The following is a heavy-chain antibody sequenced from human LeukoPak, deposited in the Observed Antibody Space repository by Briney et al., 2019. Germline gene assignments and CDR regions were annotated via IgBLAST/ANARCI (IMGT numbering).Heavy chain of an antibody. CDR3: TRGASYYYGCCFDP. V-gene: IGHV3-49*03. D-gene: IGHD3-10*01. CDR2: IRSKAYGATT. J-gene: IGHJ5*02. Sequence: PGCALTLSCTASGFTFGDYVMSWFRQAPGKGLDWVGFIRSKAYGATTEYAASVKGRFTISRDDYKSIAHLQMNRMKTEDTAVYYCTRGASYYYGCCFDPWGQGTLVTVSS. CDR1: GFTFGDYV.